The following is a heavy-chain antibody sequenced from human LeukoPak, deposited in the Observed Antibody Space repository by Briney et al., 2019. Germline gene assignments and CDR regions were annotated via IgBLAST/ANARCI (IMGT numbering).Heavy chain of an antibody. CDR2: IIPIFGTA. D-gene: IGHD2-2*03. Sequence: SVKVSCKASGGTFSSYAISWVRQAPGQGLEWMGGIIPIFGTANYAQKFQGRVTITADESTSTAYMELSRLRSEDTAVYYCARVRSGYCSSPSCPLDYYYYGMDVWGQGTTVTVSS. CDR1: GGTFSSYA. CDR3: ARVRSGYCSSPSCPLDYYYYGMDV. V-gene: IGHV1-69*01. J-gene: IGHJ6*02.